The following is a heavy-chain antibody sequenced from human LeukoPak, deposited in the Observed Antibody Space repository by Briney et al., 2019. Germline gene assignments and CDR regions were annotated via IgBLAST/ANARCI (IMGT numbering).Heavy chain of an antibody. J-gene: IGHJ4*02. Sequence: GSLRLSCAASGFTFSSYAMNWVRQAPGKGLEWVSAISGTGDSTYYADSVTGRFTISRDNSKNTLYLQMNSLRAEDTAVYYCVGGGTMIRGVIEYWGQGTLVTVSS. D-gene: IGHD3-10*01. CDR1: GFTFSSYA. CDR3: VGGGTMIRGVIEY. CDR2: ISGTGDST. V-gene: IGHV3-23*01.